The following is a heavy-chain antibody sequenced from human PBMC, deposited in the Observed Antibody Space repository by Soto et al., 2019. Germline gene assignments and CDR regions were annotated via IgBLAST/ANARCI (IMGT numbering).Heavy chain of an antibody. V-gene: IGHV1-18*01. J-gene: IGHJ6*02. CDR2: ISAYNGNT. Sequence: QVQLVQSGAEVKKPGASVKVSCKASGYTFTSYGISWVRQAPGQGLEWMGWISAYNGNTNYAQKLQGRVTMTTDTSTSTAYMELRSLSSDDTAVYYCARDIVVVPAAKRDGMDVWGQGTTVTVSS. CDR3: ARDIVVVPAAKRDGMDV. CDR1: GYTFTSYG. D-gene: IGHD2-2*01.